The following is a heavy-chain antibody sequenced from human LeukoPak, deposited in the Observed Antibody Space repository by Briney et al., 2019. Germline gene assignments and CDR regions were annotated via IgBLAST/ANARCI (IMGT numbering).Heavy chain of an antibody. J-gene: IGHJ6*02. CDR3: ARDDYYYGMDV. Sequence: GRSLRLSCAASGFTFSSYAMHWVRQAPGKGLEWVAVISYDGSNKYYADSVKGRFTIPRDNSKNTLYLQMNSLRAEDTAVYYCARDDYYYGMDVWGQGTTVTVSS. V-gene: IGHV3-30*04. CDR1: GFTFSSYA. CDR2: ISYDGSNK.